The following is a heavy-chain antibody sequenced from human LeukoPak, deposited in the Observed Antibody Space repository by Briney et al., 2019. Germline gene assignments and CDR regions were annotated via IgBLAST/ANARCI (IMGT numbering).Heavy chain of an antibody. CDR1: GFTFSDYY. V-gene: IGHV3-9*01. J-gene: IGHJ4*02. CDR2: ISWNSGNI. D-gene: IGHD3-22*01. Sequence: GGSLRLSCAASGFTFSDYYMSWIRQAPGKGLEWVSGISWNSGNIGYADSVKGRFTISRDNAKNSLYLQMNSLRAEDTAFYYCAKDIAYDSSGGFDYWGQGTLVTVSS. CDR3: AKDIAYDSSGGFDY.